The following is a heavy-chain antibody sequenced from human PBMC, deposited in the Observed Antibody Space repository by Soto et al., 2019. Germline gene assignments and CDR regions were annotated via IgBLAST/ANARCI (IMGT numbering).Heavy chain of an antibody. CDR3: ARLGAYYQALDS. D-gene: IGHD3-22*01. CDR1: EGSLRPNC. CDR2: VYYAGTT. J-gene: IGHJ4*02. Sequence: SETLSLPCSVSEGSLRPNCWRWLRQPPGKGLEWIGYVYYAGTTTYNPSLKSRVSISVDTSKNEVSLTLTSVTAADTAVYYCARLGAYYQALDSWGQGTLVTVSS. V-gene: IGHV4-59*08.